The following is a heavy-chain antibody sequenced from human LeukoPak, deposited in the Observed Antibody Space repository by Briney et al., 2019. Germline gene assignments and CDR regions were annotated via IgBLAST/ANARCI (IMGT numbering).Heavy chain of an antibody. CDR3: ARDTYGYKDYMDV. CDR1: GFTFSNYS. D-gene: IGHD5-12*01. V-gene: IGHV3-21*01. CDR2: ISSSSSHI. Sequence: GGSLRLSCVASGFTFSNYSMNWVRQAPGKGLEWVSSISSSSSHIYYADSVKGRFTIPRDNAKNSLYLQMNSLRAEDTAMYYCARDTYGYKDYMDVWGKGTTVTVSS. J-gene: IGHJ6*03.